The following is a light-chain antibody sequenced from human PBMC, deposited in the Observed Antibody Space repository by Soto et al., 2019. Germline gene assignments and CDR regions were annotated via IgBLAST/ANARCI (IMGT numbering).Light chain of an antibody. V-gene: IGLV7-46*01. J-gene: IGLJ1*01. CDR2: DTT. Sequence: QAVVTQEPSLTVSPGATVTLTCGSSTGAVTNGHYPYWFQQKPGQAPRTLIYDTTNRHSWTPARFSGSLLGGKAALALSGAQPEDEAEYYCLLSYNGPYVFGTGTKVTVL. CDR3: LLSYNGPYV. CDR1: TGAVTNGHY.